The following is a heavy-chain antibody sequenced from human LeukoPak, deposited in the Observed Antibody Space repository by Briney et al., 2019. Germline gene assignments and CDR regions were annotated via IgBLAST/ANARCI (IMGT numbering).Heavy chain of an antibody. J-gene: IGHJ4*02. Sequence: SETLSLTCAVYGGSFSGYYWSWIRQPPGKGLEWIGEINHSGSTNYNPSLKSRVTISVDTSKNQFSLKLGSVTAADTAMYYCARAFKGLAAAGSWGQGTLVTVSS. CDR1: GGSFSGYY. CDR3: ARAFKGLAAAGS. D-gene: IGHD6-13*01. CDR2: INHSGST. V-gene: IGHV4-34*01.